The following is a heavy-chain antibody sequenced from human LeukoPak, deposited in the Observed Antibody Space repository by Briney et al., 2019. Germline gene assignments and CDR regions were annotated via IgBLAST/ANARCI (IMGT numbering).Heavy chain of an antibody. CDR2: IYHSGST. J-gene: IGHJ6*02. CDR1: GGSISSGGYS. V-gene: IGHV4-30-2*01. CDR3: ARGTGLGGSGTYYGMDV. Sequence: SETLSLTCAVSGGSISSGGYSWSWIRQPPGKGLEWIGYIYHSGSTYYNPSLKSRVTISVDRSKNQFSLKLSSVTAADTAVYYCARGTGLGGSGTYYGMDVWGQGTTVTVSS. D-gene: IGHD3-10*01.